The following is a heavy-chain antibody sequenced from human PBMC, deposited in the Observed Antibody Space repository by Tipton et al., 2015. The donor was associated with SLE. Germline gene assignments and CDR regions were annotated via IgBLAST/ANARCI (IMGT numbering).Heavy chain of an antibody. V-gene: IGHV4-38-2*02. D-gene: IGHD6-13*01. CDR3: AGRTAASGTLYL. Sequence: GLVKPSETLSLTCTVSGYSISSGFYWGWLRQPPGKGPEFIGSSYHTGSPFYNPSLKSRVTISVDTSRNQFSLKLNSVTAADTAVYYCAGRTAASGTLYLWGQGALVTVSS. J-gene: IGHJ5*02. CDR2: SYHTGSP. CDR1: GYSISSGFY.